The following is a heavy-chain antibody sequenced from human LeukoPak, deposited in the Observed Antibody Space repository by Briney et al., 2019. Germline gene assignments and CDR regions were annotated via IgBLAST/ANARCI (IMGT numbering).Heavy chain of an antibody. V-gene: IGHV3-48*01. CDR1: GFTFSSYS. D-gene: IGHD5-18*01. J-gene: IGHJ4*02. CDR3: ARDRRRGYSYVGY. Sequence: GGSLRLSCAASGFTFSSYSMNWVRQAPGKGLEWVSYISSSSSTIYYADSVKGRFTISRDNAKNSLYLQMNSLRAEDTAVYYCARDRRRGYSYVGYWGQGTLVTVSS. CDR2: ISSSSSTI.